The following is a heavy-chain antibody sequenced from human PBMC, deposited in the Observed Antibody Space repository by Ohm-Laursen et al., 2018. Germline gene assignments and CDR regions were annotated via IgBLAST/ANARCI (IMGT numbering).Heavy chain of an antibody. J-gene: IGHJ6*02. D-gene: IGHD6-6*01. Sequence: SLRLSCTASGFTFTDYWMIWVRRAPGKGLEWVANIKQDGSEKNYVDSVKGRFTITRDNAKNSLYLQMSSLRVEDTAVYYCARDSSRRAREGGMDVWGQGTMVTVSS. CDR2: IKQDGSEK. CDR1: GFTFTDYW. V-gene: IGHV3-7*01. CDR3: ARDSSRRAREGGMDV.